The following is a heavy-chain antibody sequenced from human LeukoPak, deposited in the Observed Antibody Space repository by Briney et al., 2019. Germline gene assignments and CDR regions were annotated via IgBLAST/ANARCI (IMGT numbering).Heavy chain of an antibody. Sequence: QPGGSLRLSCADSGFTFSSYAMHWVRQAPGKGLEWEAVISYDGSNKYYADSVKGRFTISRDNSKNTLYLQMNSLRAEDTALYYCARGMGYMTTVTRLDYWGQGTLVTVSS. CDR3: ARGMGYMTTVTRLDY. CDR2: ISYDGSNK. D-gene: IGHD4-17*01. CDR1: GFTFSSYA. J-gene: IGHJ4*02. V-gene: IGHV3-30-3*01.